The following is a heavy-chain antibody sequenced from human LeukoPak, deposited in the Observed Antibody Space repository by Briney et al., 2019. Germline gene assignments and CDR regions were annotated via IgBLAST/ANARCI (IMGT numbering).Heavy chain of an antibody. V-gene: IGHV3-23*01. CDR1: GFTFSNYA. CDR2: FSASDGST. Sequence: GGSLRLSCAASGFTFSNYAMSWVRLGPGKGLEWVSGFSASDGSTQYADSVKGRFTISRDNSKNTLFLQMISLRVEDTAVYYCAKSKTAAAGTGAFDIWGQGTMVTVSS. D-gene: IGHD6-13*01. J-gene: IGHJ3*02. CDR3: AKSKTAAAGTGAFDI.